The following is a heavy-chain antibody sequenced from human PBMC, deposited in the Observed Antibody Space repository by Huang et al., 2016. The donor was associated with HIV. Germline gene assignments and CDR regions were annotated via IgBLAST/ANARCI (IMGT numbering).Heavy chain of an antibody. Sequence: EVQLVQSGAEVKKPGESLKISCKGSGFSFTNYWIGWVRQMPGKGLEWMGIIYPGDSDTTYGPSFRGQVTISADKSIDPAYLQGNSLKASDSAMYYCARPLLGYSNGYYFDCWGQGTLVTVSS. CDR3: ARPLLGYSNGYYFDC. CDR2: IYPGDSDT. CDR1: GFSFTNYW. V-gene: IGHV5-51*03. D-gene: IGHD5-18*01. J-gene: IGHJ4*02.